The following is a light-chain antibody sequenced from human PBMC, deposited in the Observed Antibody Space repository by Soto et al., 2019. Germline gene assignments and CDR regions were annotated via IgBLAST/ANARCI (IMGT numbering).Light chain of an antibody. V-gene: IGKV3-11*01. J-gene: IGKJ4*01. CDR3: KHRGTLPSVT. CDR2: DAS. Sequence: EIVLTQSPATLALSPGNRATLYCSASQSVSSSLAWYQHQPGQAPMLLIYDASKRAPGIPALCSGSGSATHFPLSIVSLVHEAFAVYYCKHRGTLPSVTFCEGTKLQI. CDR1: QSVSSS.